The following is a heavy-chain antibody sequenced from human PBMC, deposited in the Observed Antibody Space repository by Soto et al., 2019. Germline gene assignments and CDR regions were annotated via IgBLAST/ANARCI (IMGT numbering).Heavy chain of an antibody. Sequence: SQTLSLTCALSGDSVSSNTASWNWIRQSPSRGIEWLGRTYFRSKWYTDYAVSVKSRIIINPDTSNNQFSLQLNSVTPEDTAVYFCAKGDNLGPKSGYAVDPWGQGTRVTGS. CDR2: TYFRSKWYT. J-gene: IGHJ5*02. CDR1: GDSVSSNTAS. D-gene: IGHD5-12*01. V-gene: IGHV6-1*01. CDR3: AKGDNLGPKSGYAVDP.